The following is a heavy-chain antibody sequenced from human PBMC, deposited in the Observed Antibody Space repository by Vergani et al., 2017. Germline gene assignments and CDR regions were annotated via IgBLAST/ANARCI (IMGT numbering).Heavy chain of an antibody. CDR1: GYTFTSYD. V-gene: IGHV1-8*01. CDR2: MNPNSGNT. Sequence: QVQLVQSGAEVKKPGASVTVSCKASGYTFTSYDINWVRQATGQGLEWMGWMNPNSGNTGYAQKFQGRVTMTRNTSISTAYMELSSLRSEDTAVYYCARGSYIVGATTLRYWGQGTLVTVSS. D-gene: IGHD1-26*01. CDR3: ARGSYIVGATTLRY. J-gene: IGHJ4*02.